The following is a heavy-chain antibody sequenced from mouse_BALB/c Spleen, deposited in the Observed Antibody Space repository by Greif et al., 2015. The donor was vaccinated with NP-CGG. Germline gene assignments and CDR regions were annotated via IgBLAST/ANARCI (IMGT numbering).Heavy chain of an antibody. CDR3: ARGIYGSTSDY. V-gene: IGHV14-3*02. D-gene: IGHD1-1*01. CDR1: GFNIKDTY. J-gene: IGHJ2*01. Sequence: VQLQQPGAELVKPGASVKLSCTASGFNIKDTYMHWVEQRPEQGLEWIGRIDPANGNTKYDPKFQGKATITADTSSNTAYLQLSSLTSEDTAVYYCARGIYGSTSDYWGQGTTLTVSS. CDR2: IDPANGNT.